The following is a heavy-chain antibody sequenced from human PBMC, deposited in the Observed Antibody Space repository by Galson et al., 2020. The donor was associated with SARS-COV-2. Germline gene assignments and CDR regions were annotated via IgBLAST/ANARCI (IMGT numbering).Heavy chain of an antibody. J-gene: IGHJ3*02. Sequence: LMIFGAASGFTFRDFHMHWVRQAPGQGLDWVSFISHDGSDKFYADSVKGRFTISRDNSKNTVFLQMTSLRPEDTAIYYCTREGHTLSGTTRAFDIWGQGTMVTVS. CDR2: ISHDGSDK. CDR1: GFTFRDFH. V-gene: IGHV3-30*01. D-gene: IGHD1-7*01. CDR3: TREGHTLSGTTRAFDI.